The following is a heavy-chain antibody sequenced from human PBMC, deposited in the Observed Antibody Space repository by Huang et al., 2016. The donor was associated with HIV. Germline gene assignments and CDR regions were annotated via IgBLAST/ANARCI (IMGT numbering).Heavy chain of an antibody. Sequence: EVQLVESGGGLVQPGGSLRLSCAASGFTFGSYWMSWVRQAPGKGLEWVANIKQDGSEKYYVDAVTGRFTISRDNVKNALYLQMYSLRVEDTAIYYCARGGAPYYDFWSGGHHYGMDVWGQGTTVTVSS. CDR3: ARGGAPYYDFWSGGHHYGMDV. CDR1: GFTFGSYW. J-gene: IGHJ6*02. V-gene: IGHV3-7*04. CDR2: IKQDGSEK. D-gene: IGHD3-3*01.